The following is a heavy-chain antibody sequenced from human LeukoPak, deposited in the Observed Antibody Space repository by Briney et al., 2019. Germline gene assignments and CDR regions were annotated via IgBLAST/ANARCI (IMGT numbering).Heavy chain of an antibody. D-gene: IGHD5-24*01. V-gene: IGHV3-23*01. CDR3: AKDRIKDGYNDY. Sequence: PGGSLRLSCATSGFTFTNYAMSWVRQAPGKGLEWVSAIGASGGNTYYADSVKGRFTISRDNSKTMLYLQMNSLRAEDTAVYYCAKDRIKDGYNDYWGQGIQVTVSS. CDR2: IGASGGNT. J-gene: IGHJ4*02. CDR1: GFTFTNYA.